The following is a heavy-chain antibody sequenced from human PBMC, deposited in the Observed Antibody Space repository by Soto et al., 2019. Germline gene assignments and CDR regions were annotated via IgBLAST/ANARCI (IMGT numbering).Heavy chain of an antibody. CDR1: GFIFTNYA. CDR2: IGGRGNSA. V-gene: IGHV3-23*01. J-gene: IGHJ3*01. CDR3: VREGRGCFDF. D-gene: IGHD6-19*01. Sequence: QTGGSLRLSCAASGFIFTNYAMNWVRQAPGKGLEWVSAIGGRGNSAYYADSVQGRFTISRDNSKNTLSLQVSSLTADDTAIYYCVREGRGCFDFWGRGTMVTVS.